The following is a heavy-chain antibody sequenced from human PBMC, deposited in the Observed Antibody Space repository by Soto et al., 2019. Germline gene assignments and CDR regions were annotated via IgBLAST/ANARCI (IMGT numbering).Heavy chain of an antibody. D-gene: IGHD3-22*01. CDR1: GGSIINYY. J-gene: IGHJ4*02. CDR2: IYNSGTT. CDR3: ARLGGYFQALDS. V-gene: IGHV4-59*08. Sequence: SETLSLTCTVSGGSIINYYCSWIRQTPWKGLEYIGFIYNSGTTNYHPSLKSRVTISIDTSKNQFSLKPTSVTAADTAVYYCARLGGYFQALDSWGQGTLVTVSS.